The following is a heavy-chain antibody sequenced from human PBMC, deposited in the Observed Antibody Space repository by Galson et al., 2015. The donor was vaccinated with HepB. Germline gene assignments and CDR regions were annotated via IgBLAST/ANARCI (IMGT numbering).Heavy chain of an antibody. CDR2: IWKDGSKT. D-gene: IGHD2-2*01. CDR3: VRGSVPVARINGFHI. J-gene: IGHJ3*02. V-gene: IGHV3-33*08. CDR1: GFTFSNYG. Sequence: SLRLSCAASGFTFSNYGMHWVRQAPGKGLEWVAVIWKDGSKTYYADSVKGRFTVSRDNSKNMLYLQMNSLRAGDTALYYCVRGSVPVARINGFHIWGQGTLVTVTS.